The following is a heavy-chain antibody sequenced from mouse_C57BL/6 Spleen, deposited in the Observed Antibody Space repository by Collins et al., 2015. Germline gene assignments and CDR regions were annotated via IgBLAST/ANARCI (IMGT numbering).Heavy chain of an antibody. V-gene: IGHV1-80*01. D-gene: IGHD1-2*01. CDR3: ASRRHYYWYFDV. CDR2: IYPGDGDT. Sequence: QVQLQQSGAELVKPGASVKISCKASGYAFSSYWMNWVKQRPGKGLEWIGQIYPGDGDTNYNGKFKGKATLTADKSSSTAYMQLSSLTSEDSAVYFCASRRHYYWYFDVWGTGTTVTVSS. J-gene: IGHJ1*03. CDR1: GYAFSSYW.